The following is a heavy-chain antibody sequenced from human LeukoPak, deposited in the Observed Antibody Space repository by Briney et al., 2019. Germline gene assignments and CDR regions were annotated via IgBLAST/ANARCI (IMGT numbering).Heavy chain of an antibody. CDR2: FDPEDGET. V-gene: IGHV1-24*01. D-gene: IGHD3-3*01. CDR1: GYTLTELS. Sequence: ASVKVSCKVSGYTLTELSMHWVRQAPGKGLEWMGGFDPEDGETIHAQKFQGRVTITADESTSTAYMELSSLRSEDTAVYYCARDKSDDFWSGYYPFDYWGQGTLVTVSS. J-gene: IGHJ4*02. CDR3: ARDKSDDFWSGYYPFDY.